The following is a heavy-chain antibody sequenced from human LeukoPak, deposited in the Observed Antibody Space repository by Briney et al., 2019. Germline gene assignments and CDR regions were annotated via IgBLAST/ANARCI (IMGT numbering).Heavy chain of an antibody. J-gene: IGHJ5*02. CDR1: GGSINRGPLP. Sequence: SEALSLTCTVSGGSINRGPLPWGWIRPPPGKGLEWLSTIYYNGATHFDPSLGSRVTMSVDGPKNQFSLRLTSVTAADTAIYYFVSLPTGYPNWFDPWGHGILVTVSS. D-gene: IGHD3-9*01. CDR2: IYYNGAT. CDR3: VSLPTGYPNWFDP. V-gene: IGHV4-39*01.